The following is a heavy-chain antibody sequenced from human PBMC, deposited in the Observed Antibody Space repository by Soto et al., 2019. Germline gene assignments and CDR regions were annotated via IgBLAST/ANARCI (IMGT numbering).Heavy chain of an antibody. CDR1: GGSITSSEYY. V-gene: IGHV4-39*02. CDR3: ARGLNYDILTGYYMPPDAFDI. D-gene: IGHD3-9*01. Sequence: SETLSLTCTVSGGSITSSEYYWAWIRQPPGKGLQFVGTIYYSGSSYSNPSLKSRLSMSVDTSKNQFSLTMKSVTAADTGVYYCARGLNYDILTGYYMPPDAFDIWGQGTMVTVSS. J-gene: IGHJ3*02. CDR2: IYYSGSS.